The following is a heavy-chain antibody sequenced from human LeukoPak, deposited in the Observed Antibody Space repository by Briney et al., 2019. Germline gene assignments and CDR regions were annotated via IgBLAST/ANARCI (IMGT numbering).Heavy chain of an antibody. Sequence: SQTLSLTCTVSGGSISSGGYYWSWIRQHPGKGLEWIGYIYHSGSTYYNPSLKSRVTISVDTSKNQFSLKLSSVTAADTAVYYCARGKLGYCTNGVCYDDGMDVWGQGATVTVSS. J-gene: IGHJ6*02. V-gene: IGHV4-31*03. D-gene: IGHD2-8*01. CDR1: GGSISSGGYY. CDR3: ARGKLGYCTNGVCYDDGMDV. CDR2: IYHSGST.